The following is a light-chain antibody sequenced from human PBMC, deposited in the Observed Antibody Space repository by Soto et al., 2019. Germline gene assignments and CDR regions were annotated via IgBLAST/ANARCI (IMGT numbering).Light chain of an antibody. CDR2: RAS. J-gene: IGKJ4*01. V-gene: IGKV3-20*01. CDR3: QQYGTSHFT. CDR1: QSVSNTY. Sequence: EIVLTQSPGTLSLSPGERATLSCRASQSVSNTYLAWYQQKPGQAPRLLIYRASSRATGIPDRFSGSGSGTDFTLTISRLEPEDFAVYYCQQYGTSHFTFGEGTKVEIK.